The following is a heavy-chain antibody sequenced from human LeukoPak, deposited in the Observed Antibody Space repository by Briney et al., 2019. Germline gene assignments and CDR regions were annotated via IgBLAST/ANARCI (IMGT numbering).Heavy chain of an antibody. V-gene: IGHV4-30-4*01. CDR3: ARLGTAPFDY. CDR1: RGSICSGDYY. CDR2: ISYTGTT. Sequence: SETLSLTCTVSRGSICSGDYYWSWIRQPPGKGLEWIGYISYTGTTYYNPSLKSRISISEDTSKNLFSLKLNSVTAADTAVYYCARLGTAPFDYWGQGTLVTVSS. D-gene: IGHD2-21*02. J-gene: IGHJ4*02.